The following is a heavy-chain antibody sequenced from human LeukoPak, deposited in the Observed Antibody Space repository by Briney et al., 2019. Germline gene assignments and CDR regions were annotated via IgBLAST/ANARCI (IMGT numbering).Heavy chain of an antibody. Sequence: GGSLRLSCAASGFTFTNYNMNWVRQAPGKGLEGVSSISSSSSYIYYADSVKGRFTISRDNAKNSLYLQMNSLRAEDTAVYYCARGAHYYYDSSGYSYGDDYWGQGTLVTVSS. J-gene: IGHJ4*02. CDR2: ISSSSSYI. D-gene: IGHD3-22*01. CDR3: ARGAHYYYDSSGYSYGDDY. V-gene: IGHV3-21*01. CDR1: GFTFTNYN.